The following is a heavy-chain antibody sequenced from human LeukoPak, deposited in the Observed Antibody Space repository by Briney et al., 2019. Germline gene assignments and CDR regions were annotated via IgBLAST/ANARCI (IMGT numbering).Heavy chain of an antibody. CDR3: TLVPPNP. J-gene: IGHJ5*02. V-gene: IGHV3-30*03. D-gene: IGHD2-2*01. Sequence: GRSLRLSCAASGFMFSTYGMHWVRQAPGKGLEWVAVISYDGSNAYYADSVKGRFTISRDNSKNTLYLQMNSLRAEDTAVYYCTLVPPNPWGQGTLVTVSS. CDR2: ISYDGSNA. CDR1: GFMFSTYG.